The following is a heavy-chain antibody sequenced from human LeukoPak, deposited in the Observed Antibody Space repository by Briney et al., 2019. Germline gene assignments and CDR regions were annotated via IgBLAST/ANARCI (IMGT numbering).Heavy chain of an antibody. CDR1: GGSISSGDYY. D-gene: IGHD3-22*01. J-gene: IGHJ6*03. CDR3: ARVYYDSSGYNYYYYYMDV. CDR2: IYYSGST. V-gene: IGHV4-30-4*01. Sequence: PSETLSLTCTVSGGSISSGDYYWSWIRQPPGKGLEWIWYIYYSGSTYYNPSLKSRVTISVDTSKNQFSLKLSSVTAADTAVYYCARVYYDSSGYNYYYYYMDVWGKGTTVTVSS.